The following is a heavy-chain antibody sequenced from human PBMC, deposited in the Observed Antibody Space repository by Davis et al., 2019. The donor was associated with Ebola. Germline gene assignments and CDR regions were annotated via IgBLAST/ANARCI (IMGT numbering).Heavy chain of an antibody. V-gene: IGHV4-59*01. D-gene: IGHD5-24*01. CDR2: IYYSGST. Sequence: MPGGSLRLSCTVSGGSISDYYWSWIRQHPGKGLEWIGYIYYSGSTYYNPSLEGRVTISVDTSKNHFSLQLTSVTAADTAVYFCARVSSRDGYNAHYWGQGILVTVSS. CDR3: ARVSSRDGYNAHY. J-gene: IGHJ4*02. CDR1: GGSISDYY.